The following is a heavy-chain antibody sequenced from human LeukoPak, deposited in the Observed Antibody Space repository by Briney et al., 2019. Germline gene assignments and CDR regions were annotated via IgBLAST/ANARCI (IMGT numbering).Heavy chain of an antibody. V-gene: IGHV4-38-2*02. CDR2: IYHDGST. D-gene: IGHD1-14*01. CDR3: ARAREPLIYTYYFEY. CDR1: GYSVSTDYY. J-gene: IGHJ4*02. Sequence: PSETLSLTCTVSGYSVSTDYYWGWIRQPPGKGLEWIGNIYHDGSTYYNPSLKSRVTISIDTSRNQFSLKLSSVTAADTAVYYCARAREPLIYTYYFEYWGQGTLVTVSS.